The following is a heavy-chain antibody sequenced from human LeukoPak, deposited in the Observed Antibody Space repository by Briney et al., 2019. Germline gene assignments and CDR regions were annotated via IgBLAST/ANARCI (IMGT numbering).Heavy chain of an antibody. D-gene: IGHD4-17*01. CDR1: GGSISSYY. Sequence: NPSETLSLTRTVSGGSISSYYWSWIRQPPGKGLEWIGYIYYSGSTNYNPSLKSRVTISVDTSKNQFSLKLSSVTAADTAVYYCASIAGYGDYGGYNAFDIWGQGTMVTVSS. CDR3: ASIAGYGDYGGYNAFDI. V-gene: IGHV4-59*01. J-gene: IGHJ3*02. CDR2: IYYSGST.